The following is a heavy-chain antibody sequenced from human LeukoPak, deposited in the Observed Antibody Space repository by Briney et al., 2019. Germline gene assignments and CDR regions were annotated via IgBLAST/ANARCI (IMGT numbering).Heavy chain of an antibody. D-gene: IGHD1-26*01. Sequence: GGSLRLSCAASGFTLSSYWMSWVRQAPGKGLEWVANIKQDGSEKYYVDSVKGRFTISRDNAKNSLYLQVNSLRAEDTAAYYCAREAVGATSFDYWGQGTLATVSS. CDR1: GFTLSSYW. CDR3: AREAVGATSFDY. J-gene: IGHJ4*02. CDR2: IKQDGSEK. V-gene: IGHV3-7*01.